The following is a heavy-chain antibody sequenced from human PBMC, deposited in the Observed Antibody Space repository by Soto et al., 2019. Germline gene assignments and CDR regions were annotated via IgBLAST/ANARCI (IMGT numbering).Heavy chain of an antibody. Sequence: ASVKVSCKASGGTFSSYAISWVRQAPGQGLEWMGGIIPIFGTANYAQKFQGRVTITADKSTSTAYMELSSLRSEDTAVYYCAREERADSSSSGPYYYGMDVWGQGTTVTVSS. V-gene: IGHV1-69*06. CDR3: AREERADSSSSGPYYYGMDV. CDR2: IIPIFGTA. J-gene: IGHJ6*02. D-gene: IGHD6-6*01. CDR1: GGTFSSYA.